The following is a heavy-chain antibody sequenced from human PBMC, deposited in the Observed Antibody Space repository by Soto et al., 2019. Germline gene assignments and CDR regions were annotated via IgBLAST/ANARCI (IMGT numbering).Heavy chain of an antibody. CDR3: AGLRELLWFGDPAPYYYGMDV. J-gene: IGHJ6*02. Sequence: GESLKISCRGSGYSFTSYWIGWVRQMPGKGLEWMGIIYPGDSDTRYSPSFQGQVTISADKSISTAYLQWSSLKASDTAMYYCAGLRELLWFGDPAPYYYGMDVWGQGTTVTVSS. D-gene: IGHD3-10*01. V-gene: IGHV5-51*01. CDR1: GYSFTSYW. CDR2: IYPGDSDT.